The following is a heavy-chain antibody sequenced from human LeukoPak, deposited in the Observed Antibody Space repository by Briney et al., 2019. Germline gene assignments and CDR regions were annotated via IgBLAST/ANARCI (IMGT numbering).Heavy chain of an antibody. J-gene: IGHJ6*02. D-gene: IGHD2-15*01. V-gene: IGHV3-21*01. Sequence: GGSLRLSCAASGFTFSSYSMNWVRQAPGKGLEWISSISNSSSYIYYADSVKGRFTISRDNAKNSLYLQMNSLRPEDTAVYFCARDRVAVYCSGGNCQSRYYYYDMDVWGQGTTVTVSS. CDR2: ISNSSSYI. CDR3: ARDRVAVYCSGGNCQSRYYYYDMDV. CDR1: GFTFSSYS.